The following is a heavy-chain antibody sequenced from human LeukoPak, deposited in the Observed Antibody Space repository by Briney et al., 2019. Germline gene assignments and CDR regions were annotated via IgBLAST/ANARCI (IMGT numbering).Heavy chain of an antibody. CDR2: MNPNSGNT. CDR3: ARVSSSSGVDY. D-gene: IGHD6-6*01. Sequence: ASVKVSCKASGYTFTSYDINWVRQATGQGLQWMGWMNPNSGNTGYARKFQGRVTMTRNTSISTAYMELSSLRSEDTAVYYCARVSSSSGVDYWGQGTLVTVSS. V-gene: IGHV1-8*01. CDR1: GYTFTSYD. J-gene: IGHJ4*02.